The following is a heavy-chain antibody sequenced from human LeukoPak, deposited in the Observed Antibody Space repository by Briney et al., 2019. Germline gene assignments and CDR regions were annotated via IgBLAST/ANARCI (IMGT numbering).Heavy chain of an antibody. CDR3: AKDGPTAYFDY. CDR1: GFTFSSYW. CDR2: IKEDGSEQ. J-gene: IGHJ4*02. Sequence: GSLRLSCAASGFTFSSYWMTWVRQAPGKGREWVANIKEDGSEQYYVASVMGRFTISRDNAKNSLYLQMNSLRAEDTAVYFCAKDGPTAYFDYWGQEVLVTVSS. D-gene: IGHD5-18*01. V-gene: IGHV3-7*01.